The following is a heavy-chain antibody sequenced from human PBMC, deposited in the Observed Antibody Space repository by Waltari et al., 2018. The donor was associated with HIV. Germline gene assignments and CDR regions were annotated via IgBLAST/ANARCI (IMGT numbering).Heavy chain of an antibody. D-gene: IGHD3-10*02. CDR2: ISWRSGNI. CDR3: ARGPMYKWFDP. V-gene: IGHV3-9*01. Sequence: EVQLVESGGDLVQPGGSLRLFCAASGFRFEAYAMHWIRRAPGKGLEWVSGISWRSGNIAYADSVRGRFTISRDNAKNSLYLRMNSLRPDDTGFYYCARGPMYKWFDPWGQGTLVTVSS. J-gene: IGHJ5*02. CDR1: GFRFEAYA.